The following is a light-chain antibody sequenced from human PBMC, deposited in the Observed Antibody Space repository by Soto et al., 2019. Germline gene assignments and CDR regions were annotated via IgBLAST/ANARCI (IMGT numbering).Light chain of an antibody. V-gene: IGKV1-5*01. CDR2: DAS. CDR1: QSISSW. J-gene: IGKJ1*01. CDR3: QQYNSLWT. Sequence: DIQMTPSLSTLSASVGDRVTITCRASQSISSWLAWYQQKPGKAPKLLIYDASSLESGVPSRFSGSGSGTEFTLTISSLQPDDFATYYCQQYNSLWTFGQGTKVDIK.